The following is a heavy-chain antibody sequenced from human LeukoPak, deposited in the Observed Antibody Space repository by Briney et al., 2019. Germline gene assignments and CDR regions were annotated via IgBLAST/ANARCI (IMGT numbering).Heavy chain of an antibody. J-gene: IGHJ3*02. CDR1: GGSISSYY. V-gene: IGHV4-59*08. CDR2: IYYSGST. D-gene: IGHD3-10*01. CDR3: AILSGGGAFDI. Sequence: PSETLSLTCTVSGGSISSYYWSWIRQPPGKGLEWIGYIYYSGSTYYNPSLKSRVTISVDTSKNQFSLKLSSVTAADTAVYYCAILSGGGAFDIWGQGTMVTVSS.